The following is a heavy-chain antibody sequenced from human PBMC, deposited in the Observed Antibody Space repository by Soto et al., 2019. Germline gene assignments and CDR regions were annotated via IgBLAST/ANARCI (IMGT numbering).Heavy chain of an antibody. D-gene: IGHD3-10*01. V-gene: IGHV1-18*01. CDR3: ARQTFQWFGDLLGQGGGFDP. CDR1: GYTFTSYG. J-gene: IGHJ5*02. CDR2: ISAYNGNT. Sequence: QVPLVQSGAEVKKPGASVKVSCKASGYTFTSYGISWVRQAPGQGLEWMGWISAYNGNTNYAQKLQGRVTMTTDTPNGTAYMERGSLRSDDTAVYYCARQTFQWFGDLLGQGGGFDPWGQGTLVTVSS.